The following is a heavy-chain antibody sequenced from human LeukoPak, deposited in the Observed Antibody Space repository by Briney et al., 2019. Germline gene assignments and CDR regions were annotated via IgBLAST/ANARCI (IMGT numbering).Heavy chain of an antibody. V-gene: IGHV3-30*02. CDR3: AKTXVKVGLXDY. CDR2: IRYDGSNK. Sequence: GGPLRLSCAAAGFTFSSYGMHWVRQAPGKGLEWVAFIRYDGSNKYYADSVKGRFTISRDNSKNTLYLQMNSLRAEDTAVYYCAKTXVKVGLXDYWGQGTLVTVSS. D-gene: IGHD1-26*01. J-gene: IGHJ4*02. CDR1: GFTFSSYG.